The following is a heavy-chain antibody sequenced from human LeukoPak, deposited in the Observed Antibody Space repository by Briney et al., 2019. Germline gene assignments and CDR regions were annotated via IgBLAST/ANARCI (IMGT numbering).Heavy chain of an antibody. CDR3: ARSLPDYFDY. CDR2: ISGDGGTT. Sequence: HPGGSLRLSRAASGFTFSSYGMHWVRQAPGKGLEWVSLISGDGGTTYSADSVKGRFTISRDNSKNSLYLQMNSLRTEDTALYYCARSLPDYFDYWGQGTLVTVSS. V-gene: IGHV3-43*02. J-gene: IGHJ4*02. CDR1: GFTFSSYG.